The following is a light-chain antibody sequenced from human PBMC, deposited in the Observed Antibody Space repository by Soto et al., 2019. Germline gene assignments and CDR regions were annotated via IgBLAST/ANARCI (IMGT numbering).Light chain of an antibody. J-gene: IGKJ4*01. CDR3: QQLNGYPLT. V-gene: IGKV1-9*01. CDR2: LAS. CDR1: QDIRSY. Sequence: DIQLTQSPSFLSASVGDRVTITCRASQDIRSYLAWYQQTPGKAPNLLIYLASTLQSGVPSRFSGSGSGTEFTLTISSLQPEDFATYYCQQLNGYPLTFGGGTKVDTK.